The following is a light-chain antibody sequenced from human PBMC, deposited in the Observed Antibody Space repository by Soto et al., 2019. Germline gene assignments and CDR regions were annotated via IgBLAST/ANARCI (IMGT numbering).Light chain of an antibody. J-gene: IGKJ2*01. CDR2: GAS. CDR1: QSVSSD. V-gene: IGKV3-15*01. CDR3: QQYDNWHQT. Sequence: EIVLTQSPATLSVSPGERATLSCRASQSVSSDLAWYQQKPGQAPRLLIYGASTRANGIPGRFSGSGSGTEFTLTISSLQSEDFAVYYCQQYDNWHQTFGQGNKLEIK.